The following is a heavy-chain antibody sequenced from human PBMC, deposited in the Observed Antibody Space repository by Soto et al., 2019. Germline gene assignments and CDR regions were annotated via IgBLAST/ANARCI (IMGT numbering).Heavy chain of an antibody. J-gene: IGHJ5*02. D-gene: IGHD2-15*01. CDR2: SA. V-gene: IGHV1-69*01. CDR3: AREGPPDIAWFDP. CDR1: GGTFSIYT. Sequence: QVQLVQSGAEVKKPGSSVKVSCKASGGTFSIYTISWVRQAPGQGLEWMGGSAHSAQKFQGRLTVTADESTITVYLELSSLTSEDTAVYYCAREGPPDIAWFDPWGQGTLVSVSS.